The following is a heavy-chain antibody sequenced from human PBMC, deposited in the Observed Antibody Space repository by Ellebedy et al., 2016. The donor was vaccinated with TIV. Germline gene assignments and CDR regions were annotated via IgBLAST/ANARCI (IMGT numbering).Heavy chain of an antibody. CDR2: IYSVGST. V-gene: IGHV3-53*01. CDR3: ARKTDKTKSGDF. J-gene: IGHJ4*02. Sequence: PGGSLRLSCAASGFTVSNNFMTWVRQAPGKGLEWVSLIYSVGSTLYADSVKGRFTISRDNSRNTLYLQMNNLRVDDTAVYDCARKTDKTKSGDFWGQGTLVTVS. CDR1: GFTVSNNF. D-gene: IGHD1-7*01.